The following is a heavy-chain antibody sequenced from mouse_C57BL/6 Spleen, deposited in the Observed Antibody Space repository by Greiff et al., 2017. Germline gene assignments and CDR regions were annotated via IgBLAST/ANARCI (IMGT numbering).Heavy chain of an antibody. J-gene: IGHJ1*03. D-gene: IGHD2-1*01. Sequence: QVQLKESGAELVKPGASVKLSCKASGYTFTEYTIHWVKQRSGQGLEWIGWFYPGSGSIKYNEKFKDKATLTADKSSSTVYMELSRLTSEDSAVYFCARHEEGAIYSDWYFDVWGTGTTVTVSS. CDR1: GYTFTEYT. CDR3: ARHEEGAIYSDWYFDV. V-gene: IGHV1-62-2*01. CDR2: FYPGSGSI.